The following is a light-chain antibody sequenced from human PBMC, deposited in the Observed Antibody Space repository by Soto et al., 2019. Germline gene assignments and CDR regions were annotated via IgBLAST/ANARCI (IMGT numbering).Light chain of an antibody. J-gene: IGLJ2*01. CDR2: ENN. CDR1: SSNIGNNY. CDR3: GTWDSSLSGVV. Sequence: QSVLTQPPSVSAAPGQKVTISCSGSSSNIGNNYVSWYQQLPGTAPKLLIYENNKRPSGIPDRFSGPKSGTSATLGVTGLQTGDEADYYCGTWDSSLSGVVFGGGTKLTVL. V-gene: IGLV1-51*02.